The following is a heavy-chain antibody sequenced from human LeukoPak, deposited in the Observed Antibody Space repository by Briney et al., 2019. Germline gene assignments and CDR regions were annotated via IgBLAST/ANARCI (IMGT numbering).Heavy chain of an antibody. CDR1: GGSFSDYY. CDR2: INPSGST. V-gene: IGHV4-34*01. Sequence: KTSETLSLTCAVYGGSFSDYYWSWIRQPPGKGLEWIGEINPSGSTNYSPSLKSRVTISVDTSKNQFSLKLSSVAAADTAVYLCARQDVIKGVAPAAMTAVRWFDPWGQGTLVTVSS. CDR3: ARQDVIKGVAPAAMTAVRWFDP. J-gene: IGHJ5*02. D-gene: IGHD2-2*01.